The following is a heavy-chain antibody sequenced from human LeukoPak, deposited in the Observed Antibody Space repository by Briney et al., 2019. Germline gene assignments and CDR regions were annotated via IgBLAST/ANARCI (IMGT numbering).Heavy chain of an antibody. CDR2: SSYSGTA. CDR3: ARGGNWFDP. J-gene: IGHJ5*02. Sequence: SETLSLTCTVFGGSISSYGYFWGWIRQPPGKGLEWIGSSSYSGTAYYNPSLKSRVTISVDTSKTQFSLRLTSVTAADTAVYYCARGGNWFDPWGQGTLVTVSS. CDR1: GGSISSYGYF. V-gene: IGHV4-39*07.